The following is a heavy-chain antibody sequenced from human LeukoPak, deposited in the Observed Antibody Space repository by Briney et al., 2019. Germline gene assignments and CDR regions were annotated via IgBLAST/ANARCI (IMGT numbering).Heavy chain of an antibody. D-gene: IGHD3-10*01. V-gene: IGHV3-74*03. J-gene: IGHJ4*02. CDR1: GFTFSRYW. Sequence: GGSLRLSCAASGFTFSRYWMHWVRQAPGKGLMWVSRISPDGSTTLYADSVKGRFTISRDNSKNTLYLQMNSLRAEDTAVYYCAKPYYGSGSYYGFNYYAFDYWGQGTLVTVSS. CDR3: AKPYYGSGSYYGFNYYAFDY. CDR2: ISPDGSTT.